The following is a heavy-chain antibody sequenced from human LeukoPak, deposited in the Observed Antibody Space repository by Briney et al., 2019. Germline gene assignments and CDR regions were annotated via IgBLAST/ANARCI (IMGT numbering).Heavy chain of an antibody. CDR1: ASGVAFTSHS. V-gene: IGHV3-21*05. CDR2: IHSSGDYI. Sequence: GGSLRLSCEASASGVAFTSHSMNWVRQPPGKGLEWISYIHSSGDYIFYADSVKGRFTVSRDNARNSLYLQMNSLRAEDTAIYYCAREYNSRATFDYWGRGTLVTVSS. CDR3: AREYNSRATFDY. J-gene: IGHJ4*02. D-gene: IGHD1-20*01.